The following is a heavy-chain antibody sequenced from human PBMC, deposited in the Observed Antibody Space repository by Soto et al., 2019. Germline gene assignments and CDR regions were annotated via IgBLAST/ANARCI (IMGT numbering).Heavy chain of an antibody. D-gene: IGHD2-15*01. Sequence: QVQLLESGPGLVKPSQTLSLTCTVSGGSISTGVYYWTWIRQPPGKGLERIGYIFYSGLTFYNPSLDVRATISVDTSQYQISLMLTSVTAADTAVYFCARFVPDSIGATFFFDNWCQGSLVTVSS. V-gene: IGHV4-30-4*01. CDR1: GGSISTGVYY. CDR2: IFYSGLT. J-gene: IGHJ4*02. CDR3: ARFVPDSIGATFFFDN.